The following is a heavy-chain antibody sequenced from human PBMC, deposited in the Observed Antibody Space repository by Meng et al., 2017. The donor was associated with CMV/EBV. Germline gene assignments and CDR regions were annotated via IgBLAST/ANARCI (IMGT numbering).Heavy chain of an antibody. Sequence: GESLKISCAASGFTFSSYWMHWVRQAPGKGLVWVSRINSDGSSTSYADSVKGRFTNSRDNAKNTLYLQMNSLRAEDTAVYYCARDAGATGMDVWGQGTTVTVSS. CDR1: GFTFSSYW. CDR2: INSDGSST. V-gene: IGHV3-74*01. J-gene: IGHJ6*02. CDR3: ARDAGATGMDV. D-gene: IGHD1-26*01.